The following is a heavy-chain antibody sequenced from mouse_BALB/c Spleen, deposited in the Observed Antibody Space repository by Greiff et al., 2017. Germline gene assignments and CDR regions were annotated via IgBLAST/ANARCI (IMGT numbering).Heavy chain of an antibody. CDR2: ISYSGST. Sequence: DVKLVESGPGLVKPSQSLSLTCTVTGYSITSDYAWNWIRQFPGNKLEWMGYISYSGSTSYNPSLKSRISITRDTSKNQFFLQLNSVTTEDTATYYCAKLLRHIFDYWGQGTTLTVSS. CDR1: GYSITSDYA. D-gene: IGHD1-2*01. J-gene: IGHJ2*01. V-gene: IGHV3-2*02. CDR3: AKLLRHIFDY.